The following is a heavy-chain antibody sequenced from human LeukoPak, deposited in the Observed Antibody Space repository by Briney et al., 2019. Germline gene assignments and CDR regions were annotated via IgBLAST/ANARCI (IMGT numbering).Heavy chain of an antibody. D-gene: IGHD2-2*01. J-gene: IGHJ3*02. Sequence: GSLRLSCAASGFTVSNAWMSWVRQAPGKGLEWIGYIYYSGSTNYNPSLKSRVTISVDTSKNQFSLKLSSVTAADTAVYYCARAGYQLLPDAFDIWGQGTMVTVSS. CDR3: ARAGYQLLPDAFDI. CDR1: GFTVSNAW. CDR2: IYYSGST. V-gene: IGHV4-59*02.